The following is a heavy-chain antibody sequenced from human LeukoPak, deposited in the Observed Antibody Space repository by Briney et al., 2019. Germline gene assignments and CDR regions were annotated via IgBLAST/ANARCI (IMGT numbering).Heavy chain of an antibody. D-gene: IGHD3-3*01. J-gene: IGHJ3*02. CDR2: MNPNSGNT. CDR3: ARGSRPHYDFWSGPPDAFDI. Sequence: ASVKVSCKASGYTFTSYDINWVRQATGQGLEWMGWMNPNSGNTGYAQKFQGRVTMTRNTSISTAYMELSSLRSEDTAVYYCARGSRPHYDFWSGPPDAFDIWGQGTMVTVSS. CDR1: GYTFTSYD. V-gene: IGHV1-8*01.